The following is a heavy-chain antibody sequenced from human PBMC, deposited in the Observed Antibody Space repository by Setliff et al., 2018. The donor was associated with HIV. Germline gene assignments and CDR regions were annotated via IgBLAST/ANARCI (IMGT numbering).Heavy chain of an antibody. CDR3: ARDFNYYYYYGMDV. J-gene: IGHJ6*02. CDR1: GFTFSSYS. Sequence: GGSLRLSCAASGFTFSSYSMNWVRQAPGKGLEWVSSISSSSGYIYYADSVKGRFTISRDNAKNSLYLQMNSLRAEDTAVYYCARDFNYYYYYGMDVWGQGTTVTVS. CDR2: ISSSSGYI. V-gene: IGHV3-21*01.